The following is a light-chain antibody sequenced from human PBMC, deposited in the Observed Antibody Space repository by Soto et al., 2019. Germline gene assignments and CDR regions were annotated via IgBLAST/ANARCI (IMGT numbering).Light chain of an antibody. Sequence: AIQLTQSPSSLSASVGDRVTITCPASQGISSALAWYQQKPGKAPKLLIYDASSLESGVPSRFSGSGSGTDFTLTISSLQPEDFATYYCQQFNSYPQRTFVGGTKVEIK. CDR2: DAS. CDR3: QQFNSYPQRT. J-gene: IGKJ4*01. V-gene: IGKV1-13*02. CDR1: QGISSA.